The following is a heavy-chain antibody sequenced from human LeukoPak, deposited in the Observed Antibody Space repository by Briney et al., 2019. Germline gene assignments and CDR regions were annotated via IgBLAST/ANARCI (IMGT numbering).Heavy chain of an antibody. CDR1: GYTFTSYG. J-gene: IGHJ4*02. CDR2: ISAYNGNT. Sequence: GASVKVSCKASGYTFTSYGISWVRQAPGQGLEWMEWISAYNGNTNYAQKLQGRVTMTTDTSTSTAYMELRSLRSDDTAVYYCARAEIYCSGGSCYPVGADYWGQGTLVTVPS. V-gene: IGHV1-18*04. CDR3: ARAEIYCSGGSCYPVGADY. D-gene: IGHD2-15*01.